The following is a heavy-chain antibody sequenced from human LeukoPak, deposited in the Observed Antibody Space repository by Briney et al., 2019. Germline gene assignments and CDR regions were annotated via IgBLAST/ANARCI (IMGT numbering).Heavy chain of an antibody. CDR2: ISGSGGST. CDR3: AKDQRRYFDWLPNALSSDAFDI. D-gene: IGHD3-9*01. CDR1: GFTFSSYA. V-gene: IGHV3-23*01. Sequence: PGGSLRLSCAASGFTFSSYAMSWVRQAPGKGLEWVSAISGSGGSTYYADSVKGRFTISRDNSKNTLYLQMNSLRAEDTAVYYCAKDQRRYFDWLPNALSSDAFDIWGQGTMVTVSS. J-gene: IGHJ3*02.